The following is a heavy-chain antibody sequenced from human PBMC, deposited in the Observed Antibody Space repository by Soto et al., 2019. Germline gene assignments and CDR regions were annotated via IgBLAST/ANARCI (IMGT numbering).Heavy chain of an antibody. J-gene: IGHJ4*02. Sequence: EVQLVQSGGGLVQPGGSLRLSCAASGFTFSNYSMNWFRQSPAMGLVWVSYITGSRSTIYYAASVRGRFTISRDNARSSLYLQMNSLRDEDTAVYYCARAGHVPGALVDYWGQGNLVIVSS. V-gene: IGHV3-48*02. CDR1: GFTFSNYS. CDR3: ARAGHVPGALVDY. CDR2: ITGSRSTI. D-gene: IGHD2-2*01.